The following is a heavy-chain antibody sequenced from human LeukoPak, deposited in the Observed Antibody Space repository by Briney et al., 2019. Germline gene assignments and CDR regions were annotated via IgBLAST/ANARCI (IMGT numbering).Heavy chain of an antibody. D-gene: IGHD3-10*01. V-gene: IGHV3-30*02. CDR2: IRYDGSNK. J-gene: IGHJ4*02. CDR3: AKTALWFGELLSLGRYYFDY. Sequence: PGGSLRLSCAASGFTFSSYGMHWVRQAPGKGLEWVAFIRYDGSNKYYADSVKGRFTISRDNSKNTLYLQMNSLRAEDTAVYYCAKTALWFGELLSLGRYYFDYWGQGTLVTVSS. CDR1: GFTFSSYG.